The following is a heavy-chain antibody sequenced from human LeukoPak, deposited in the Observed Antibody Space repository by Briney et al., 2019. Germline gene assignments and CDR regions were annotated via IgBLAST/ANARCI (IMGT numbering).Heavy chain of an antibody. J-gene: IGHJ6*03. D-gene: IGHD3-3*01. CDR1: GFTFSSCS. CDR3: ARESALWSGYYIHYYYYMDV. Sequence: MAGGSLSLSCAASGFTFSSCSMNWVRQAPGKGREWVSSITSSSSYIYYADSVKGRFTISRDNAKNSLYLQMNSLRAEDTAVYYCARESALWSGYYIHYYYYMDVWGKGTTVTVSS. CDR2: ITSSSSYI. V-gene: IGHV3-21*01.